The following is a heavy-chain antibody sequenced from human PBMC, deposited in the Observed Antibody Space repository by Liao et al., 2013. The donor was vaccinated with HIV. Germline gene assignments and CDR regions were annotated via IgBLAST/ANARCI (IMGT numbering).Heavy chain of an antibody. CDR1: NGSISTYY. D-gene: IGHD6-13*01. CDR3: ARDPSSRINAFDI. J-gene: IGHJ3*02. CDR2: FYHTGSS. V-gene: IGHV4-59*01. Sequence: QVQLQESGPGLVRPSETLSLTCTISNGSISTYYWHWIRQPPGKGLEWIGYFYHTGSSNYNPSLKSRVTISLDTSKNHFSLKLSSVTAADTAVYYCARDPSSRINAFDIWGQGTMVTVSS.